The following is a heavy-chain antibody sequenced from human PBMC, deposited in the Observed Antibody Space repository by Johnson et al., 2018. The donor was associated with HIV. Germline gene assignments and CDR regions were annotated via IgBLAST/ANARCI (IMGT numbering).Heavy chain of an antibody. CDR1: GFTFDDYA. CDR2: ISWDGGST. J-gene: IGHJ3*02. CDR3: AKDSKWQRAEGVGAFDI. V-gene: IGHV3-43D*03. Sequence: VQLVESGGVVVQPGGSLRLSCAASGFTFDDYAMHWVRQAPGKGLEWVSLISWDGGSTYYSDSVKGRFTISRDNSKNSLYLQMNSLRAEDTALYYCAKDSKWQRAEGVGAFDIWGQGTMVTVSS. D-gene: IGHD5-12*01.